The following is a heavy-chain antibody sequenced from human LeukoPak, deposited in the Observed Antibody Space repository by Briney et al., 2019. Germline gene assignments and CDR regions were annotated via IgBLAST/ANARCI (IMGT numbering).Heavy chain of an antibody. Sequence: SETLSLTCTLSGGSISMYYWSWIRQPPGKGLEWIGYIYYSGSTNYNPSLKSRVTISVDTSKNQFSLKLSSVTAADTAVYYCARDYYDSSGYFDYWGQGTLVTVSS. J-gene: IGHJ4*02. CDR3: ARDYYDSSGYFDY. CDR2: IYYSGST. CDR1: GGSISMYY. V-gene: IGHV4-59*01. D-gene: IGHD3-22*01.